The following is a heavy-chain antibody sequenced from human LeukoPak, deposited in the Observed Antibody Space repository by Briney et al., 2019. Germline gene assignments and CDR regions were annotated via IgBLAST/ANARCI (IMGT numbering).Heavy chain of an antibody. CDR3: ARMPDTGPYERCFDV. D-gene: IGHD2-8*02. CDR1: GGSINTYY. V-gene: IGHV4-4*07. J-gene: IGHJ4*02. Sequence: SETLSLTCTVSGGSINTYYWRWIRQPAGKGLEYIGRIYTSWSTNYNPSLKSRVTMSVGTSKNQFPLKLSSVTAADTAVYDCARMPDTGPYERCFDVWGPGTLVTVSS. CDR2: IYTSWST.